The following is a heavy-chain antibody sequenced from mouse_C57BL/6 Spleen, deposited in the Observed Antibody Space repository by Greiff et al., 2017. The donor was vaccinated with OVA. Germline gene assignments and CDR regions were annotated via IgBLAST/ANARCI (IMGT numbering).Heavy chain of an antibody. CDR1: GFTFSDYG. Sequence: EVKLVESGGGLVKPGGSLKLSCAASGFTFSDYGMHWVRQAPEKGLEWVAYISSGSSTIYYADTVKGRFTISRDNAKNTLFLQMTSLRSEDTAMYYCARRKLGRGGYFDYWGQGTTLTVSS. V-gene: IGHV5-17*01. D-gene: IGHD4-1*01. CDR3: ARRKLGRGGYFDY. CDR2: ISSGSSTI. J-gene: IGHJ2*01.